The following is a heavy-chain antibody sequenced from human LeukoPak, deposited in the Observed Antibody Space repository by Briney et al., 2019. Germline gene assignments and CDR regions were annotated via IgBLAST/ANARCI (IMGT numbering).Heavy chain of an antibody. CDR3: ARSAQLVRGYPYYFDY. D-gene: IGHD6-13*01. Sequence: GGSLRLSCAASGFTFDDYAMHWVRQAPGKGLEWVSGISWNSGSMDYADSVKGRFTISRDNAKNSLYLQMNSLRAEDTAVYYCARSAQLVRGYPYYFDYWGQGTLVTVSS. CDR2: ISWNSGSM. V-gene: IGHV3-9*01. CDR1: GFTFDDYA. J-gene: IGHJ4*02.